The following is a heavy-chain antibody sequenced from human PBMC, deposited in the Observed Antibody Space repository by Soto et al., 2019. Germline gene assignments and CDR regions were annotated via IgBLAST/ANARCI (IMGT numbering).Heavy chain of an antibody. D-gene: IGHD3-10*01. J-gene: IGHJ4*02. CDR1: GYTFTSYA. Sequence: ASVKVSCKASGYTFTSYAMHWVRQAPGQRLEWMGWINAGNGNTKYSQKFQGRVTITRDTSASTAYMELSSLRSEDTAVYYCARGGVFFFAAPTNPFDYWGQGTLVTV. CDR3: ARGGVFFFAAPTNPFDY. V-gene: IGHV1-3*01. CDR2: INAGNGNT.